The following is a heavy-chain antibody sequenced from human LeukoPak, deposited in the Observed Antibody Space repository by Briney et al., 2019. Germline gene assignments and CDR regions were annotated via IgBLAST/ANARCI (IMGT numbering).Heavy chain of an antibody. J-gene: IGHJ6*03. CDR2: IIPIFGTA. CDR3: ARGGGSSPTGYYYYYMDV. V-gene: IGHV1-69*05. D-gene: IGHD6-13*01. CDR1: GGTFISYA. Sequence: SVKVSCKASGGTFISYAISWVRQAPGQGLEWMGRIIPIFGTANYAQKFQGRVTITTDESTSTAYMELSSLRSEDTAVYYCARGGGSSPTGYYYYYMDVWGKGTTVTVSS.